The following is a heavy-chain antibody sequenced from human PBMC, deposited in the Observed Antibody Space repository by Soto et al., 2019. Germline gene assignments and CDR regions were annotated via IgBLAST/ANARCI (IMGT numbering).Heavy chain of an antibody. J-gene: IGHJ4*02. D-gene: IGHD5-12*01. Sequence: GASVKVSCKASGYPFTGYYITWVRQAPGQRLEWMGWIKPNNGDTHYAQNFQGRVTVTRDTSTRTAYMDLNSLTFYDAALYYCAMHSGYDYVFDYWGQGTL. CDR2: IKPNNGDT. CDR1: GYPFTGYY. V-gene: IGHV1-2*02. CDR3: AMHSGYDYVFDY.